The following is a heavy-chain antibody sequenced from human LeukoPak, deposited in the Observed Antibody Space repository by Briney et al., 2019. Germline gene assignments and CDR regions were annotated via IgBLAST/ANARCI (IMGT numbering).Heavy chain of an antibody. CDR2: INWNGAWT. CDR3: AGYYYDSSRGFDL. V-gene: IGHV3-20*04. J-gene: IGHJ5*02. CDR1: GFKFDDYG. Sequence: GGSLRLSCAASGFKFDDYGMSWVRQAPGKGLEWVCDINWNGAWTGYADSVKGRFTISRDNAKSSLYLQMNSLRAEDTASYYCAGYYYDSSRGFDLWGQGTLVTVSS. D-gene: IGHD3-22*01.